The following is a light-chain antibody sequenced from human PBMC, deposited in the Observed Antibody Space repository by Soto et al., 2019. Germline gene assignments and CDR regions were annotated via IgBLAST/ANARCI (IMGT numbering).Light chain of an antibody. J-gene: IGKJ4*01. Sequence: EVVLTQSPGTLSLSPGERATLSCRASQSVSSNYLAWYQQKPGRAPRLLIFGAFFRATGIPDRFSGSASGTDFTLTISRLEPEDFAMYYCQQYDTAPLTFGGGTRVEI. V-gene: IGKV3-20*01. CDR3: QQYDTAPLT. CDR2: GAF. CDR1: QSVSSNY.